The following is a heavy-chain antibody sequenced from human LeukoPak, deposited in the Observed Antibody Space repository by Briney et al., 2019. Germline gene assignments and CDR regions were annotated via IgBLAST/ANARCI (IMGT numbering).Heavy chain of an antibody. J-gene: IGHJ4*02. CDR3: ARGDGGFDY. CDR1: GFMFSNFW. D-gene: IGHD5-24*01. Sequence: GGSLRLSCAASGFMFSNFWMHWVRQAPGKGLEWVSFTNNDGTTKEYADSVKGRFTISRDNTRNTVGLQMNGLSAEDTAVYYCARGDGGFDYWGQGSLVTVSS. V-gene: IGHV3-74*03. CDR2: TNNDGTTK.